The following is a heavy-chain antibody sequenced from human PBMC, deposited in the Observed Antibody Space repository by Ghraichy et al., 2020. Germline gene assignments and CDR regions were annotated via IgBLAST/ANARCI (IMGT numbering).Heavy chain of an antibody. V-gene: IGHV4-61*02. D-gene: IGHD2-8*01. CDR2: IYTSGST. J-gene: IGHJ6*02. Sequence: SETLSLTCTVSGGSISSGSYYWSWIRQPAGKGLEWIGRIYTSGSTNYNPSLKSRVTISVDTSKNQFSLKLSSVTAADTAVYYCARDSLLMVYAQRAVDYYYYGMDVWGQGTTVTVSS. CDR3: ARDSLLMVYAQRAVDYYYYGMDV. CDR1: GGSISSGSYY.